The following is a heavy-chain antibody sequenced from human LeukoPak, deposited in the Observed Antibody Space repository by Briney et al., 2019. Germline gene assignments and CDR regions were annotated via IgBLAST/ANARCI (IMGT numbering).Heavy chain of an antibody. D-gene: IGHD3-9*01. Sequence: VASVKVSCKASGYTFTNSGISWVRQAPGQGLEWMGWVSAYDGNTNYAQKLQGSLTMTTDRSTSTAYMELRSLRSDDPAMYYCARSFARDSDILTGYYIGDYWGQGTLVTVSS. J-gene: IGHJ4*02. CDR1: GYTFTNSG. CDR3: ARSFARDSDILTGYYIGDY. V-gene: IGHV1-18*01. CDR2: VSAYDGNT.